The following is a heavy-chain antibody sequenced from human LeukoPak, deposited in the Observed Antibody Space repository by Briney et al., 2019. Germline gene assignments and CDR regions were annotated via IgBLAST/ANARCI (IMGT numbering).Heavy chain of an antibody. J-gene: IGHJ4*02. CDR2: VSGDGGTT. D-gene: IGHD6-19*01. V-gene: IGHV3-23*01. CDR3: AKGAVGSSSGLEY. CDR1: GFTFSSSV. Sequence: PGGSLRLSCAASGFTFSSSVMSWVRQALGKGLEWVSAVSGDGGTTYYADSVKGRFTISRDNSKNTLYLQMNSLRAEDTAVYFCAKGAVGSSSGLEYWGQGTLVTVSS.